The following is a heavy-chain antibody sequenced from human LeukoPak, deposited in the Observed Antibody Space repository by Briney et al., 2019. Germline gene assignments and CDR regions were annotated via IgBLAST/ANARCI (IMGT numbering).Heavy chain of an antibody. CDR3: ARDYMSGGTGFWDY. J-gene: IGHJ4*02. Sequence: GGSLRLSCAASGFTFSTYTIHWVRQAPGKGLEWEARISFDGTDKTYVDSVQGRFSLSRDNSKNTVYLQMNSLRPDDTAIYYCARDYMSGGTGFWDYWGQGTLVTVSS. CDR2: ISFDGTDK. V-gene: IGHV3-30-3*01. D-gene: IGHD3-3*01. CDR1: GFTFSTYT.